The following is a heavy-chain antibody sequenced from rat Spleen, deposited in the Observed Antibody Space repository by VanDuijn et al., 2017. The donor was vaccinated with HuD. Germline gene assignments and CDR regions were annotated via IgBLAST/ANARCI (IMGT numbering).Heavy chain of an antibody. CDR2: ISYDGSST. CDR3: ARRLIYSGGVMDA. CDR1: GFTFSDYY. J-gene: IGHJ4*01. V-gene: IGHV5-29*01. D-gene: IGHD1-1*01. Sequence: EVQLVESDGGLVQPGRSLKLSCAASGFTFSDYYMAWVRQAPTKGLEWVATISYDGSSTYYRDSVKGRFTISRDNAKSTLYLQMDSLRSEDTATYYCARRLIYSGGVMDAWGQGASVTVSS.